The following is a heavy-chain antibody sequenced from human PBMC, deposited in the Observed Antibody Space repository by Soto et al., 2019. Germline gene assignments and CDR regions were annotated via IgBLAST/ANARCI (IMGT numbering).Heavy chain of an antibody. CDR3: ARDLADKTAYYYYGMDV. V-gene: IGHV3-33*01. D-gene: IGHD2-15*01. Sequence: GGSLRLSCAASGFTFSSYGMHWVRQAPGKGLEWVAVIWYDGSNKYYADSVKGRFTISRDNSKNTLYLQMNSLRAEDTAVYYCARDLADKTAYYYYGMDVWGQGTTVTVSS. CDR2: IWYDGSNK. CDR1: GFTFSSYG. J-gene: IGHJ6*02.